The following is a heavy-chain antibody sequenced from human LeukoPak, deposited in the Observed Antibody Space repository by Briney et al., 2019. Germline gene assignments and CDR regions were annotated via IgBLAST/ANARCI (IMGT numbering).Heavy chain of an antibody. J-gene: IGHJ4*02. D-gene: IGHD2-21*02. CDR2: IRYDGSNK. Sequence: GGSLRLSCAASGFTFSSYGMHWVRQAPGKGLEWVAFIRYDGSNKYYADSVKGRFTISRDNSKNTLYLQMNSLRAEDTAVYYCARRCGGDCYEYDYWGQGTLVTVSS. CDR3: ARRCGGDCYEYDY. V-gene: IGHV3-30*02. CDR1: GFTFSSYG.